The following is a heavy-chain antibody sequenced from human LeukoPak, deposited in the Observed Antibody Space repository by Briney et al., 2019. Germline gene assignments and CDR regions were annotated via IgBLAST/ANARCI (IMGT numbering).Heavy chain of an antibody. D-gene: IGHD3-10*01. CDR2: ISSRSTYI. V-gene: IGHV3-21*01. CDR1: RFTFSTYS. J-gene: IGHJ4*02. CDR3: AKKNMVRGRDFDY. Sequence: GGSLRLSCAASRFTFSTYSMNWVRQAPGKGLEWVSSISSRSTYIYYADSVKGRFTISRDNTKNTLYLQMNSLRAEDTAVYYCAKKNMVRGRDFDYWGQGTLVTVSS.